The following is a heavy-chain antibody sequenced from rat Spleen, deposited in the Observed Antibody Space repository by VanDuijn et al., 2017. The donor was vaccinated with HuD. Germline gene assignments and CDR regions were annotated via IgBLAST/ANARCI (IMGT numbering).Heavy chain of an antibody. CDR2: IRTKPNNYAT. CDR3: TAVSDLGAFEY. CDR1: GFTFSNAA. V-gene: IGHV10-5*01. Sequence: VQLVESGGGLVQPKESLKISCAASGFTFSNAAMYWVRQAPGKGLEWVARIRTKPNNYATYYADSVKGRFTISRDDSKSMVYLQMDNLKTEDTAMYYCTAVSDLGAFEYWGQGVMVTVSS. J-gene: IGHJ2*01. D-gene: IGHD5-1*01.